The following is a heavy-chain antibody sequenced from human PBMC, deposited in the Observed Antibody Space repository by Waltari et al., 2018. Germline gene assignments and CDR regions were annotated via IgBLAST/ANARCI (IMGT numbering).Heavy chain of an antibody. Sequence: QVQLQESGPGLVKPSETLSLPCTVSGGSLRDYYWSWIRQFPGQGLEWIGYIYYTGSTNYNPSLKSRVTISVDTSRNQFSLKVSSVTAADTAVYYCARGTNPFGYWGQGTLVTVSS. CDR1: GGSLRDYY. CDR3: ARGTNPFGY. J-gene: IGHJ4*02. V-gene: IGHV4-59*13. CDR2: IYYTGST.